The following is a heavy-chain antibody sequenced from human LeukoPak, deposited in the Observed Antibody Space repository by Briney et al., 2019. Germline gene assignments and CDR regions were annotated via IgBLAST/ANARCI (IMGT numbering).Heavy chain of an antibody. D-gene: IGHD1-1*01. V-gene: IGHV4-59*01. CDR2: IYYSGST. CDR1: GGSISGYF. Sequence: SETLSLTCTVSGGSISGYFWSWIRQPPGKGLEWIGYIYYSGSTNYNPSLKSRVTISVDTSINQFSLKLSSVTAADTAVYYCAREGTTFDAFDIWGQGTMVTVSS. CDR3: AREGTTFDAFDI. J-gene: IGHJ3*02.